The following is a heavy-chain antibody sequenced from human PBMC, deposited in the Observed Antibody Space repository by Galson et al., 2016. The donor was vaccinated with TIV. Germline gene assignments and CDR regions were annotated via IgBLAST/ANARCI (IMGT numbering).Heavy chain of an antibody. CDR1: GGSLSGHY. D-gene: IGHD6-19*01. Sequence: TLSLTCAVYGGSLSGHYWSWIRQPPGKGLEWIGEINHGGDTNYSPSLKSRVTMSVDMSKNQFSLNLKSVTAADTAVYYCARHSTSGFPGIQVAARRRPFDIWGQGTMVTVSS. J-gene: IGHJ3*02. V-gene: IGHV4-34*01. CDR3: ARHSTSGFPGIQVAARRRPFDI. CDR2: INHGGDT.